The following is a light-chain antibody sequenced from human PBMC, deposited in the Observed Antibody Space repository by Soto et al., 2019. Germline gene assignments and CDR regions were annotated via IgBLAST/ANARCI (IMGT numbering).Light chain of an antibody. CDR2: AAS. Sequence: IVTTQSPAALSVSPGDSATLSCRASQIVNTNVAWYQQRPGQAPRLLIFAASTRATGVAARFSGSGSGTKFTLTVDSLQSEDFAVYYCQQYNNWPRTFGQGTKVDI. V-gene: IGKV3-15*01. CDR3: QQYNNWPRT. CDR1: QIVNTN. J-gene: IGKJ1*01.